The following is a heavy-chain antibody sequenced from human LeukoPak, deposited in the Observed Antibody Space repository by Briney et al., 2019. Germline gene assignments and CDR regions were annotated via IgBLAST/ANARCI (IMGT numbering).Heavy chain of an antibody. CDR1: GFTFSSYG. D-gene: IGHD1-1*01. Sequence: GGSLRLSCAASGFTFSSYGMHWVRQAPGKGLEWVAVIWYDGSNKYYADSVKGRFTISRDDSKNTLYLQMNSLRAEDTAVYYSAKEFQRSFQHWGQGTLVTVSS. V-gene: IGHV3-33*06. CDR2: IWYDGSNK. CDR3: AKEFQRSFQH. J-gene: IGHJ1*01.